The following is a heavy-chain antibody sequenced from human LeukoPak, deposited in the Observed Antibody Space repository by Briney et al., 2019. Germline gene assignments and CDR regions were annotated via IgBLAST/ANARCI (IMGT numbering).Heavy chain of an antibody. Sequence: PGGSLRLSCAASGFTFCSYAIHWVRRAPGKGLEWVAVISYDGSNKYYADSVKGRFTISRDNSKNTLYLQMNSLRAEDTAVYYCARELTVYYYDSSGYFPDYWGQGTLVTVSS. J-gene: IGHJ4*02. CDR3: ARELTVYYYDSSGYFPDY. CDR2: ISYDGSNK. D-gene: IGHD3-22*01. CDR1: GFTFCSYA. V-gene: IGHV3-30*04.